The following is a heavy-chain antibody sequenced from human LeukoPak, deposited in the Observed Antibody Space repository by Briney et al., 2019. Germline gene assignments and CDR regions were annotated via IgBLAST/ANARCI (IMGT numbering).Heavy chain of an antibody. CDR2: IYHSGST. V-gene: IGHV4-38-2*02. J-gene: IGHJ4*02. Sequence: SETLSLTCTVSGYSISSGYYWGWIRQPPGKGLEWIGSIYHSGSTYYNPSPKSRVTISVDTSKNQFSLKLSSVTAADTAVYYCARSTVVTPPGYWGQGTLVTVSS. CDR1: GYSISSGYY. CDR3: ARSTVVTPPGY. D-gene: IGHD4-23*01.